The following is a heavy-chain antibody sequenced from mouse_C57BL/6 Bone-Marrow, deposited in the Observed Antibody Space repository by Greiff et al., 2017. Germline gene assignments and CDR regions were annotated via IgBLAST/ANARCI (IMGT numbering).Heavy chain of an antibody. Sequence: EVMLVESGGDLVKPGGSLKLSCAASGFTFSSYGMSWVRQTPDKRLEWVATISSGGSYTYYPDSVKGRFTISRDNAKNTLYLQMSSLKSEDTAMYYCARHRSYVGFAYWGQGTLVTVSA. V-gene: IGHV5-6*01. D-gene: IGHD1-1*01. CDR3: ARHRSYVGFAY. CDR1: GFTFSSYG. J-gene: IGHJ3*01. CDR2: ISSGGSYT.